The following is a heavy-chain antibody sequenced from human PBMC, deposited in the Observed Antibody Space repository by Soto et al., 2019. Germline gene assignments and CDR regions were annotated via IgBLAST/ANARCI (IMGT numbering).Heavy chain of an antibody. V-gene: IGHV3-33*01. Sequence: QVQLVESGGGVVQPGRSLRLSCAASGFTFSSYGMHWFRQAPGMGLEWVAVIWYDGSNKYYADSVKGRFTISRGNSKNTLYLQMNSLRAGDTAVYYCASGDIVVVPAAMDYWGQGTLVTVSS. CDR1: GFTFSSYG. CDR3: ASGDIVVVPAAMDY. D-gene: IGHD2-2*01. J-gene: IGHJ4*02. CDR2: IWYDGSNK.